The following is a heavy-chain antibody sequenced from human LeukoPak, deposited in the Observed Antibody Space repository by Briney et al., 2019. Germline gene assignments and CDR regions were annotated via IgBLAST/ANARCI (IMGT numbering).Heavy chain of an antibody. CDR3: AYSSSWATRAFDY. CDR2: INHSGST. V-gene: IGHV4-34*01. CDR1: GGSFSGYY. J-gene: IGHJ4*02. Sequence: PSETLSLTCAVYGGSFSGYYWSWIRQSPGKGLEWIGEINHSGSTNYNPSLKSRITISVDTSKNQFSLKLSSVTAADTAVYYCAYSSSWATRAFDYWGQGTLVTVSS. D-gene: IGHD6-13*01.